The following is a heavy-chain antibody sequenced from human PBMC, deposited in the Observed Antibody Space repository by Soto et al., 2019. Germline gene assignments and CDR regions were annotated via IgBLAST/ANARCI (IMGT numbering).Heavy chain of an antibody. CDR2: ISGSGGST. Sequence: EVQLLESGGGLVQPGGSRRLSCAASGFTFSSYAMSWVRQAPGKALEWVSAISGSGGSTYYADSVKGRFTISRDNSKNTLYLQMNSLRAEDTAVYYCAKDPQEWYSSSPLMDWFDPWGQGTLVTVSS. CDR1: GFTFSSYA. V-gene: IGHV3-23*01. J-gene: IGHJ5*02. D-gene: IGHD6-6*01. CDR3: AKDPQEWYSSSPLMDWFDP.